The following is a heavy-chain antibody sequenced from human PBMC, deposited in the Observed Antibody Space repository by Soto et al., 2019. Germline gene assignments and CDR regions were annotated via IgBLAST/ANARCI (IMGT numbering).Heavy chain of an antibody. CDR2: ISGSGVST. Sequence: EVELLESGGGLVQPGGSLQLSCVGSGFTFDSNGMSWVRLVPGKGLEWVSFISGSGVSTSYAESVKGRVIVSRDNSKKMVFLQMHSLRVEDTATYYCAKTYISSSEDAFDVWGQGTTVTVSS. J-gene: IGHJ3*01. CDR1: GFTFDSNG. D-gene: IGHD6-6*01. V-gene: IGHV3-23*01. CDR3: AKTYISSSEDAFDV.